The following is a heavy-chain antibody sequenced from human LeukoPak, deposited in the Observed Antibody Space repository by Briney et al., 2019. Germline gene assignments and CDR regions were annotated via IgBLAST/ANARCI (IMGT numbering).Heavy chain of an antibody. V-gene: IGHV4-4*07. CDR3: ASDFDY. CDR2: IYTRGTT. CDR1: GGSISTDY. Sequence: PSETLPLTCTVSGGSISTDYWTWIRQPAGKGLEWIGLIYTRGTTNHNPSLKSRVTMSLDTSKNQFSLKLTSVTAADTAVYYCASDFDYWGQGTLVSVSS. J-gene: IGHJ4*02.